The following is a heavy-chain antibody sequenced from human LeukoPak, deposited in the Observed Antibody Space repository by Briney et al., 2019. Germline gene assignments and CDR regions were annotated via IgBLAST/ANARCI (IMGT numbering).Heavy chain of an antibody. D-gene: IGHD1-26*01. CDR2: ISGSSGII. CDR1: GFTFNTYT. J-gene: IGHJ4*02. Sequence: GGSLRLSCAASGFTFNTYTMNWVRQAPGKGLEWVSYISGSSGIIDYADSVRGRFTISRDNARNSVYLQMNSLRVEDTAVYYCARDPVEWEQLLDYWGQGTLVTVSS. CDR3: ARDPVEWEQLLDY. V-gene: IGHV3-48*04.